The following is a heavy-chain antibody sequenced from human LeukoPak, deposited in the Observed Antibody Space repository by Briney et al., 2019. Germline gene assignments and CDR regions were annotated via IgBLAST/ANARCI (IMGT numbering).Heavy chain of an antibody. CDR3: AKDRWLVPFDP. J-gene: IGHJ5*02. D-gene: IGHD6-19*01. Sequence: AGGSLRLSCAASGFTFSSYAMSWVRQAPGKGLEWVSAISGSGGTTYYTDSVKGRFTISRDNSKNTLYLQMNSLRAEDTATYYCAKDRWLVPFDPWGQGTLVTVSS. CDR1: GFTFSSYA. CDR2: ISGSGGTT. V-gene: IGHV3-23*01.